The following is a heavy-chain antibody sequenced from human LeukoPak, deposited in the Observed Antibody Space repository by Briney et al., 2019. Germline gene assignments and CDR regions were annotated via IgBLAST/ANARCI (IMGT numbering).Heavy chain of an antibody. Sequence: SETLSLTCSVSGGSIRSYYWSWIRQPAGKGLEWIGRIYSSGSTNYNPSLKSRVSMSVNMSKNQFSLKVSSVTAADTAVYYCARDDLAASTTIGVFDIWGQGTMVTVSS. CDR1: GGSIRSYY. CDR2: IYSSGST. J-gene: IGHJ3*02. V-gene: IGHV4-4*07. CDR3: ARDDLAASTTIGVFDI. D-gene: IGHD6-13*01.